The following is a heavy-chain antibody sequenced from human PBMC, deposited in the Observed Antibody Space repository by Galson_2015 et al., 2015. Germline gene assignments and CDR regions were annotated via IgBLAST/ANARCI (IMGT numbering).Heavy chain of an antibody. V-gene: IGHV5-51*01. CDR2: IYPGDSDT. Sequence: QSGAEVTKPGESLKISCKGSGYSFTSYWVGWVRQMPGKGLEWMGIIYPGDSDTRYSPSFQGQVTISADKSISTAYLQWSSLKASDTAMYYCARRGITMVRGVINPLFDYWGQGTLVTVSS. D-gene: IGHD3-10*01. CDR3: ARRGITMVRGVINPLFDY. J-gene: IGHJ4*02. CDR1: GYSFTSYW.